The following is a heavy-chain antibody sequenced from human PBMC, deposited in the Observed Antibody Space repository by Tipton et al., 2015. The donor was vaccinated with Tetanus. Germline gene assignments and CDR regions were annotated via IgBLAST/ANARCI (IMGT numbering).Heavy chain of an antibody. CDR3: AKEFQRARIRFFDS. Sequence: LSFTCAASGFRFSYSGMLWVRQAPGKGLEWVAVIPFDGRNERYEDSVKGRFIISRDNSKNTLYLQMNSLGPEDTAVYYCAKEFQRARIRFFDSWGQGSQVTASS. CDR1: GFRFSYSG. V-gene: IGHV3-30*18. J-gene: IGHJ4*02. D-gene: IGHD2-15*01. CDR2: IPFDGRNE.